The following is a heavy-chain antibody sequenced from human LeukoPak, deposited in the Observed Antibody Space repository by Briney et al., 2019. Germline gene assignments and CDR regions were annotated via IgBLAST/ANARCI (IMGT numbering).Heavy chain of an antibody. CDR2: IYTSGST. Sequence: PSETLSPSCTVSGGSISSYYWSWIRQPAGKGLEWIGRIYTSGSTNYNPSLKSRVTISVDKSKNQFSLKLSSVTAADTAVYYCARENYDILTGYSYFDYWGQGTLDTVSS. CDR3: ARENYDILTGYSYFDY. D-gene: IGHD3-9*01. CDR1: GGSISSYY. V-gene: IGHV4-4*07. J-gene: IGHJ4*02.